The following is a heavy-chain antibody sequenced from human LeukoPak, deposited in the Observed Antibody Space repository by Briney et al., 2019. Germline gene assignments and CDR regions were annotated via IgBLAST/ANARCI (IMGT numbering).Heavy chain of an antibody. J-gene: IGHJ3*02. CDR3: AREGGSMTTVTTYAFDI. D-gene: IGHD4-17*01. Sequence: ASVKVSCKASSYSFTRYGVSWVRQAPGQGLEWVGWISGSNGNTNYAQNFQGRVTMTRDTSISTAYMELSRLRSDDTAVYYCAREGGSMTTVTTYAFDIWGQGTMVTVSS. CDR2: ISGSNGNT. V-gene: IGHV1-18*01. CDR1: SYSFTRYG.